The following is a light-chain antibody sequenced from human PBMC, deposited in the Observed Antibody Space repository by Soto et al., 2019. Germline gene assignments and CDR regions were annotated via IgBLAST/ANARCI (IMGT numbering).Light chain of an antibody. CDR3: QQSYSTPPT. V-gene: IGKV3D-15*01. J-gene: IGKJ1*01. CDR1: QSVSSN. CDR2: GAS. Sequence: EIVMTQSPATLSMSPGQRATLSCRASQSVSSNLAWYQQKPGQAPRLLIYGASTRATGIPDRFSGSGSGTDFTLTISSLQPEDFATYYCQQSYSTPPTFGQGTKVDIK.